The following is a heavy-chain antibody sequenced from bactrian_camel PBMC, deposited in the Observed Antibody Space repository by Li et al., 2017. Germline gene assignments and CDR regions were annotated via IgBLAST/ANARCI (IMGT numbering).Heavy chain of an antibody. D-gene: IGHD1*01. V-gene: IGHV3-2*01. CDR1: GFTFSSYY. J-gene: IGHJ4*01. CDR2: IYSDGRNT. CDR3: AAHGASWFVNY. Sequence: HVQLVESGGGLVQPGGSLRLSCAASGFTFSSYYMSWVRQAPGKGLEWVSSIYSDGRNTYYADSVKGRFAISKDNAQTTVYLQMNSLRSEDTALYHCAAHGASWFVNYWGQGTQVTVS.